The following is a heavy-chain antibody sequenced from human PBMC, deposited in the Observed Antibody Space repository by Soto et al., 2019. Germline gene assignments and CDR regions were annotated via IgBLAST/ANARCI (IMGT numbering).Heavy chain of an antibody. Sequence: EVQLLESGGGLVQPGGSLRLSCAASGFTFSSYAMSWVRQAPGKGLEWVSAISGSGGSTYYADSVKGRFTISRDNSKNTLYLQMNSMRAEDTAVYYCETNYGDNCSSTSCYYFDYWGQGTLVTVSS. V-gene: IGHV3-23*01. CDR2: ISGSGGST. CDR1: GFTFSSYA. CDR3: ETNYGDNCSSTSCYYFDY. J-gene: IGHJ4*02. D-gene: IGHD2-2*01.